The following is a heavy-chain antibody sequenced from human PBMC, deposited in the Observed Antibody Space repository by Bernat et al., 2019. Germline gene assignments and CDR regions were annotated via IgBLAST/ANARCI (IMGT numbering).Heavy chain of an antibody. V-gene: IGHV3-66*01. CDR1: GFTVSSNY. CDR3: ATSSGWYSCAFDI. Sequence: EVQLVESGGGLVQPGGSLRLSCAASGFTVSSNYMSWVRQAPGTGLEWVSVIYSGGSTYYADSVKGRFTISRDNSKNTLYLQMNSLRAEDTAVYYCATSSGWYSCAFDIWGQGTMVTVSS. J-gene: IGHJ3*02. CDR2: IYSGGST. D-gene: IGHD6-19*01.